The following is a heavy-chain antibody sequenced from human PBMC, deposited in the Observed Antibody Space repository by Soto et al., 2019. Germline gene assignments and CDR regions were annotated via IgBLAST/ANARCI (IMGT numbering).Heavy chain of an antibody. V-gene: IGHV1-8*01. CDR2: MNPNSGNT. D-gene: IGHD2-2*01. Sequence: QVQLVQSGAELKKPGASVKVSCKASGYTFTSYDINWVRQATGQGLEWMGWMNPNSGNTGYAQKFQGRVTMTRNTSISTAYMELSSLRSEDTAVYYCARAPLGYCSSTSCYSNNWFDPWGQGTLVTVSS. J-gene: IGHJ5*02. CDR1: GYTFTSYD. CDR3: ARAPLGYCSSTSCYSNNWFDP.